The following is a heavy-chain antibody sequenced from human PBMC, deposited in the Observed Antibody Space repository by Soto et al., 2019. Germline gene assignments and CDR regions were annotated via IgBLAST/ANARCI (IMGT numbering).Heavy chain of an antibody. Sequence: ASVKVSCKASGYSLTAHHIHWVRQAPGQVLGWXGWXSAXXXXXNXXRKVQGRGTMTTDTSTSTAYTELRSLRSDDTAVYYCARDLEYQPQYPWGQGTLVTVSS. CDR1: GYSLTAHH. J-gene: IGHJ5*02. CDR3: ARDLEYQPQYP. CDR2: XSAXXXXX. D-gene: IGHD2-2*01. V-gene: IGHV1-18*04.